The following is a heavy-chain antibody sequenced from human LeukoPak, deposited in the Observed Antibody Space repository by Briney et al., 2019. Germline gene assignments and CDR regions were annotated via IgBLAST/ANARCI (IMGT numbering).Heavy chain of an antibody. D-gene: IGHD1-1*01. CDR3: VPSNNWAYYFDY. J-gene: IGHJ4*02. CDR1: GYTFTFYY. V-gene: IGHV1-2*02. Sequence: ASVTVSFTTSGYTFTFYYMHWVRHAPGQGLEWMGWINPNSGGTNYAQKFQGRVTMTRDTSISTAYMELSRLRSDDTAVYYCVPSNNWAYYFDYWGQGTLVTVSS. CDR2: INPNSGGT.